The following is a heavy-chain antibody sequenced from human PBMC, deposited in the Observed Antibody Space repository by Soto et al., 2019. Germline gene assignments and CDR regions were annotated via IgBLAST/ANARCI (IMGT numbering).Heavy chain of an antibody. V-gene: IGHV5-10-1*01. J-gene: IGHJ6*02. CDR2: IDPTDSET. CDR1: GFTFNNYC. D-gene: IGHD2-2*01. CDR3: ARSLRVVALAEEHYGMDV. Sequence: PGESLKISCKGSGFTFNNYCISWVRQMPGKGLEWMGRIDPTDSETIYTPSFRGHVTISVDKSINTAYLHWSSLRASDTAMYYCARSLRVVALAEEHYGMDVWGQGTTVTVSS.